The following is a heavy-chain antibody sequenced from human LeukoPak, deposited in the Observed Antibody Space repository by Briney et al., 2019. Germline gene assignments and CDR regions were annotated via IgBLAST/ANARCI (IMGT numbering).Heavy chain of an antibody. V-gene: IGHV3-21*01. CDR2: ISSSSSYI. CDR3: ARAPHSGYDY. J-gene: IGHJ4*02. Sequence: GGSLRLSCAASGFTFSDYMSWIRQAPGKGLEWVSSISSSSSYIYYADSVKGRFTISRDNAKNSLYLQMNSLRAEDTAVYYCARAPHSGYDYWGQGTLATVSS. CDR1: GFTFSDY. D-gene: IGHD5-12*01.